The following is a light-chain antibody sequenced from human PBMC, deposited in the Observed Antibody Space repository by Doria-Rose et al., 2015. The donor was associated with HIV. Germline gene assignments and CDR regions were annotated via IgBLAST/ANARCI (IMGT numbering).Light chain of an antibody. V-gene: IGKV3-20*01. J-gene: IGKJ1*01. CDR2: DGS. CDR3: HQYGTPWT. CDR1: QSFSSTY. Sequence: TQSPGTLSLSPGDRATLSCRASQSFSSTYLAWYQQKPGQAPSLLIYDGSTRATVIPDRFSASGSGTDFTLTINRLEPEDFALYYCHQYGTPWTFGQGTKVEI.